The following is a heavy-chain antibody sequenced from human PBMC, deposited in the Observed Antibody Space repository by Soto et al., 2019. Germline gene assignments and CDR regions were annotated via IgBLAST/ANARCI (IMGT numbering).Heavy chain of an antibody. CDR2: MNPNSGNT. Sequence: ASVKVSCKASGCTFTSYDINWVRQATGQGLEWMGWMNPNSGNTGYAQKFQGRVTMTRNTSISTGYMELSSLRSEDTAVYYCERGYSGHPMLKVASPYYYMDVWGKGTTVTVSS. D-gene: IGHD6-13*01. J-gene: IGHJ6*03. V-gene: IGHV1-8*01. CDR3: ERGYSGHPMLKVASPYYYMDV. CDR1: GCTFTSYD.